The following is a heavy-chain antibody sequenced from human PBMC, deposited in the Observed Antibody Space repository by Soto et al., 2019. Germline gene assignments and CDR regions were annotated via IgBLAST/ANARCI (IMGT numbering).Heavy chain of an antibody. D-gene: IGHD2-2*01. CDR1: GGSISSYY. J-gene: IGHJ5*02. CDR3: ARHRGYCSSTSCYEYNWFDP. V-gene: IGHV4-59*08. CDR2: IYYSGST. Sequence: SETLSLTCTVSGGSISSYYWSWIRQPPGKGLEWIGYIYYSGSTNYNPSLKSRVTISVDTSKNQFSPKLSSVTAADTAVYYCARHRGYCSSTSCYEYNWFDPWGQGTLVTVSS.